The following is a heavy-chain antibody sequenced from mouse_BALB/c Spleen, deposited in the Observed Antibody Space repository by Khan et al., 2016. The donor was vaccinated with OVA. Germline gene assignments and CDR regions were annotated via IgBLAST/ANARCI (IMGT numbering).Heavy chain of an antibody. V-gene: IGHV1-4*01. Sequence: VQLQESGAELARPGASVKMSCKASGYTFTSYTIHWIKLRPGQGLEWIGYINPSNGYTNYNQKLRDKATLTADKSSTTAYMQLSSLTSDDSAVYNCVRDGAYHRNDGWFAYWGQGTLVTVSA. CDR3: VRDGAYHRNDGWFAY. D-gene: IGHD2-14*01. J-gene: IGHJ3*01. CDR2: INPSNGYT. CDR1: GYTFTSYT.